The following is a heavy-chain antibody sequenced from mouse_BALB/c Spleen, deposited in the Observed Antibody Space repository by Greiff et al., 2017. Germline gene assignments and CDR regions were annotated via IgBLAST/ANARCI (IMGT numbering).Heavy chain of an antibody. CDR3: ARKGKYYRFLFAY. CDR1: GFSLTSYG. D-gene: IGHD2-14*01. Sequence: VMLVESGPGLVQPSQSLSITCTVSGFSLTSYGVHWVRQSPGKGLEWLGVIWSGGSTDYNAAFISRLSISKDNSKSQVFFKMNSLQANDTAIYYCARKGKYYRFLFAYWGQGTLVTVSA. CDR2: IWSGGST. J-gene: IGHJ3*01. V-gene: IGHV2-2*02.